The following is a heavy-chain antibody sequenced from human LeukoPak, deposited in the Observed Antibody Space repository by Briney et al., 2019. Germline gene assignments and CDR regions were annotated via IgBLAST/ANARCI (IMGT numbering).Heavy chain of an antibody. CDR2: ISSNSTSTM. V-gene: IGHV3-48*03. D-gene: IGHD3-9*01. CDR3: ARDFPVLNV. J-gene: IGHJ6*02. Sequence: PGGSLRLSCAASGFTFTYYQVNWVRQAPGKGLEWVSYISSNSTSTMYYADSVKGRFTISRDNAKNSLYLQMNSLRAEDTAVYYCARDFPVLNVWGQGTTVTVSS. CDR1: GFTFTYYQ.